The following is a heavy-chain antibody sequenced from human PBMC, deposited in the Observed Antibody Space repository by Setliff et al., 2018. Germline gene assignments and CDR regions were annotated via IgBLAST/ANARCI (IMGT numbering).Heavy chain of an antibody. D-gene: IGHD3-3*01. Sequence: GESLKISCAASGFTFNIFAINWVRQAPGKGLEWLAVTSYDGKNNYYGDSVKGRFTISRGNSQNTVYLQMNALSGDDTAVYFCARAQNIFGGNFDSWGQGTLVTVSS. CDR2: TSYDGKNN. J-gene: IGHJ4*02. CDR1: GFTFNIFA. V-gene: IGHV3-30*03. CDR3: ARAQNIFGGNFDS.